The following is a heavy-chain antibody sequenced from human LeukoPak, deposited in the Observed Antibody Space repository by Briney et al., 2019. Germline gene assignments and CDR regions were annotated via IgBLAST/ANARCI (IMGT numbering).Heavy chain of an antibody. V-gene: IGHV1-18*01. D-gene: IGHD4-17*01. Sequence: GASVRVSCKASGYTFTSYGISWVRHAPGQGLEWMGWISAYNGNTNYAQKLQGRVTMTTDTFTSTAYMELRSLRSDDTAVYYCARDQSGPNPTVTNFDYWGQGTLVTVSS. CDR1: GYTFTSYG. J-gene: IGHJ4*02. CDR2: ISAYNGNT. CDR3: ARDQSGPNPTVTNFDY.